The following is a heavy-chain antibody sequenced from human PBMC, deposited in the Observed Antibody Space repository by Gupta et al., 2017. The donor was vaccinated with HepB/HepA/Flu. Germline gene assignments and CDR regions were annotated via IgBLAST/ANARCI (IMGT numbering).Heavy chain of an antibody. J-gene: IGHJ4*02. CDR2: IYSGGTT. Sequence: VRQTPGKGLEWVSVIYSGGTTYYADSVKGRFTISRDNSKNKIYLQMNSLRAEDTAVYYCAREASYCGGDCYHFDYGGQGNLVTVSS. D-gene: IGHD2-21*02. CDR3: AREASYCGGDCYHFDY. V-gene: IGHV3-66*01.